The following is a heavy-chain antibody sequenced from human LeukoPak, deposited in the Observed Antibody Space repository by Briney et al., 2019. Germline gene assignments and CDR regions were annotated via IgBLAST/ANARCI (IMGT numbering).Heavy chain of an antibody. Sequence: SETLSLTCAVYGGSFSGYYWSWIRQPPGKGLEWIGEINHSGSTNYNPSLKSRVTISVDTSKNQFSLKLSSVTAADTAVYYCARAEWGTTRPYYFDYWGQGTLVTVSS. D-gene: IGHD3-3*01. CDR1: GGSFSGYY. J-gene: IGHJ4*02. V-gene: IGHV4-34*01. CDR2: INHSGST. CDR3: ARAEWGTTRPYYFDY.